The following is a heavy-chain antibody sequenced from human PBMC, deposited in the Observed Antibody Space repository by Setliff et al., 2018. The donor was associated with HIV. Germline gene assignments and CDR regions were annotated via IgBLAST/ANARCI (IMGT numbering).Heavy chain of an antibody. CDR1: GGSISRSSYF. D-gene: IGHD4-17*01. V-gene: IGHV4-31*02. CDR3: ARDYGDYVFAFDI. J-gene: IGHJ3*02. CDR2: IYYNGRVSYSEKT. Sequence: SETLSLTCTVSGGSISRSSYFWTWIRQRPGQGLEWIGYIYYNGRVSYSEKTYYSPSLKSRVTISVDSSKNQFSLKLSSVTAADTAVYYCARDYGDYVFAFDIWGQGTMVTVSS.